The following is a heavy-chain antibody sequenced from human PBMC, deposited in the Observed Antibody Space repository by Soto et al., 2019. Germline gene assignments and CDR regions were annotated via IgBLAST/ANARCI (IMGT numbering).Heavy chain of an antibody. Sequence: KPSETLSLTCTVSGGSITSYYWSWIRQPPGKGLEWIGYIYYSGSTNYNPSLKSRVTISVDTSKNQFSLKLSSVTAADTAVYYCARVDCSGGSCYEVRWFDPWGQGTLVTVSS. V-gene: IGHV4-59*01. D-gene: IGHD2-15*01. J-gene: IGHJ5*02. CDR3: ARVDCSGGSCYEVRWFDP. CDR2: IYYSGST. CDR1: GGSITSYY.